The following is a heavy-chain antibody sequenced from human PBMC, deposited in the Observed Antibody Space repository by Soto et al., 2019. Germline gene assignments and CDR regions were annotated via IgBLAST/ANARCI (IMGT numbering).Heavy chain of an antibody. Sequence: ASVKVSCKASGYTFTSYGISWVRQAPGQGLEWMGWISAYNGNTNYAQKLQGRVTMTTDTSTSTAYMELRSLRSDDTAVYYCAVGSSTSENHYYGMDVWGQGTTVTVSS. J-gene: IGHJ6*02. D-gene: IGHD2-2*01. V-gene: IGHV1-18*01. CDR1: GYTFTSYG. CDR2: ISAYNGNT. CDR3: AVGSSTSENHYYGMDV.